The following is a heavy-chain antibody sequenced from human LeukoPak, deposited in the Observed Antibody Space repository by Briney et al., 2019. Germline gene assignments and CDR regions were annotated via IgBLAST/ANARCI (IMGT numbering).Heavy chain of an antibody. D-gene: IGHD2-8*01. V-gene: IGHV4-39*01. CDR2: IYYSGST. J-gene: IGHJ4*02. Sequence: PSETLSLTCTVPGGSISSSSYYWGWIRQPPGKGLEWIGSIYYSGSTYYNPSLKSRVTISVDTSKNQFSLKLSSVTAADTAVYYCASQMVYAIFGLDYWGQGTLVTVSS. CDR1: GGSISSSSYY. CDR3: ASQMVYAIFGLDY.